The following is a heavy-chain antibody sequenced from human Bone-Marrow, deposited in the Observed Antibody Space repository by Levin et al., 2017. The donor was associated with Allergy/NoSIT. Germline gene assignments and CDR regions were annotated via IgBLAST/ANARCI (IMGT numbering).Heavy chain of an antibody. J-gene: IGHJ4*02. CDR1: GFTFRSFA. CDR2: ISHDGVNK. Sequence: GESLKISCAASGFTFRSFAFHWVRQAPGKGLEWVAVISHDGVNKYYADSIKGRFTISRDSSENTVFLQMDGLRADDTAVYYCARDLMASVTPSLRLFSAVAHWGQGTLVAVSS. D-gene: IGHD2-8*01. V-gene: IGHV3-30-3*01. CDR3: ARDLMASVTPSLRLFSAVAH.